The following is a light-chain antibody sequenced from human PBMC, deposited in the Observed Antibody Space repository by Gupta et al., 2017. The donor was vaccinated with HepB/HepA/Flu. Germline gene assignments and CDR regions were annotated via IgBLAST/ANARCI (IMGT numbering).Light chain of an antibody. V-gene: IGLV2-11*01. Sequence: QSALTQPRSVSGSPGQSVTISCTGTSSDVGDYNYVSCYQHHPGTAPKLMISDVSKRPSGVPDRFAGSKAGNTASLTISGLQAEDEAFYYCCSYAGSYNYVFGTGTKVTVL. CDR1: SSDVGDYNY. CDR2: DVS. J-gene: IGLJ1*01. CDR3: CSYAGSYNYV.